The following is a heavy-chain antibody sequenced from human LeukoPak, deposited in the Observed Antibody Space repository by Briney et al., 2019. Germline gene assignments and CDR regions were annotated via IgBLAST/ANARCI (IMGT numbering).Heavy chain of an antibody. Sequence: KHGESLRISCKGSGYSFTSYWIGWVRQMPGKGLEWMGIIYPGDSDTRYSPSFQGQVTISADKSISTAYLQWSSLKASDTAMYYCATVSVVTEYGMDVWGQGTTVIVSS. CDR3: ATVSVVTEYGMDV. J-gene: IGHJ6*02. CDR2: IYPGDSDT. V-gene: IGHV5-51*01. D-gene: IGHD4-11*01. CDR1: GYSFTSYW.